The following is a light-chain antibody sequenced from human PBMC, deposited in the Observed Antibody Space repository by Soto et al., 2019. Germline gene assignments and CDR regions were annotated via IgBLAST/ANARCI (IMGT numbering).Light chain of an antibody. Sequence: QSALTQPASVSGSPGQSITISCTGTSSDIGGYNYVSWYQQHPGKAPKLMIYEVRNRPSGVSDRFSGSKSGNTASLTISGLQAEDEADYYCCSYAGRSTWDVVFGGGTKVTVL. CDR3: CSYAGRSTWDVV. CDR1: SSDIGGYNY. CDR2: EVR. J-gene: IGLJ2*01. V-gene: IGLV2-14*01.